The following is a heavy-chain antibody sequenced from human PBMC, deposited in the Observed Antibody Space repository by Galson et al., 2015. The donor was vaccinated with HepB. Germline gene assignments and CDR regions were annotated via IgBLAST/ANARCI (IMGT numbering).Heavy chain of an antibody. Sequence: LRLSCAGSGFTFSDFSMTWIRQAPGKGPEWVSDITDSGGTKSYGDSVKGRFTISRDNAKKSLYLHMNALRVEDTAMYYCAIRPGVRVITVAGWGRGTLVTVSS. CDR2: ITDSGGTK. CDR1: GFTFSDFS. D-gene: IGHD2-21*01. V-gene: IGHV3-11*01. CDR3: AIRPGVRVITVAG. J-gene: IGHJ4*02.